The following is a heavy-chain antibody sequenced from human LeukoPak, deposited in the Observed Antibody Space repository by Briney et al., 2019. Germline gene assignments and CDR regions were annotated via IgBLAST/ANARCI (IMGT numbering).Heavy chain of an antibody. CDR3: ARESSVSGWYIY. CDR1: GFTVSNNF. Sequence: GGSLRLSCAASGFTVSNNFMSWVRQAPGTGLEWVSGIYVDGSTYYADSAKGRFTISRHNSENTLYLQMSSLSPEDTAVYYCARESSVSGWYIYWGQGTLVTVSS. CDR2: IYVDGST. D-gene: IGHD6-19*01. V-gene: IGHV3-53*04. J-gene: IGHJ4*02.